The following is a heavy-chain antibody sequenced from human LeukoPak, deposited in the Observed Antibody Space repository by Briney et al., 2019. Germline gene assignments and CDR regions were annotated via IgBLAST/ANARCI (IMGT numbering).Heavy chain of an antibody. Sequence: SQSLSLTCTLSGGSISSYSGSWVRQPAGKGLEWVGRVYTSGSTNYNPSLTSRVTMSVDTSKNQFSLQLRSVTAADAAVKDGAYCYRLLGSGSHDWGFDPWRQGILVTVSS. CDR1: GGSISSYS. D-gene: IGHD2-15*01. CDR3: AYCYRLLGSGSHDWGFDP. J-gene: IGHJ5*02. CDR2: VYTSGST. V-gene: IGHV4-4*07.